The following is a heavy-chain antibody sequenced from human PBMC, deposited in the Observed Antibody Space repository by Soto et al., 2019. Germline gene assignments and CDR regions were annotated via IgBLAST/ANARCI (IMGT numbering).Heavy chain of an antibody. D-gene: IGHD6-13*01. CDR1: GFTFSSYW. V-gene: IGHV3-7*01. CDR3: ARDHLEQPGWDAFDI. CDR2: IKQDGSEK. Sequence: EVQLVESGGGLVQPGGSLRLSCAASGFTFSSYWMSWVRQAPGKGLEWVANIKQDGSEKYYVDSVKGRFTISRDNAKNSLYLQMNSLRAEDTAVYYCARDHLEQPGWDAFDIWGQGTMVTVSS. J-gene: IGHJ3*02.